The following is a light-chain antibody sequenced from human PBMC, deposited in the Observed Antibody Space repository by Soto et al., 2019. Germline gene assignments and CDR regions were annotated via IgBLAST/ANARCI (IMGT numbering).Light chain of an antibody. V-gene: IGKV3-20*01. CDR2: GAS. Sequence: EIVLTQSPGTLSLSPGERATLSCRASQSVSSSYLAWYQQKPGQAPRLLIYGASSRATGIPDRFSGSGSGREFTLTISRLEPEDFAVYYCQQYGSSPPYTFGQGTKLEI. CDR1: QSVSSSY. CDR3: QQYGSSPPYT. J-gene: IGKJ2*01.